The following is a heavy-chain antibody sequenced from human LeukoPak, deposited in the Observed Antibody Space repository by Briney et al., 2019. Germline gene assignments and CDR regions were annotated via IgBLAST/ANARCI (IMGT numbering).Heavy chain of an antibody. D-gene: IGHD2-21*02. J-gene: IGHJ4*02. CDR1: GGSISSYY. CDR2: IYSSGST. CDR3: ARFAYCGGHCWYYFDY. V-gene: IGHV4-59*01. Sequence: SETLSLTCTVSGGSISSYYWSWIRQPPGKGLEWIGYIYSSGSTNYNPSLKSRITISVDTSKNQFSLKLSTVTAADTAVYYCARFAYCGGHCWYYFDYWGQGSLVTVSS.